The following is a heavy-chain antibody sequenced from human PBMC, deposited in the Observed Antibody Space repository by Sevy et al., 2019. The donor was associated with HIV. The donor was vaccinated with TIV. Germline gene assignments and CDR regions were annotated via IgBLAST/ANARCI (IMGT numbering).Heavy chain of an antibody. CDR1: GFTFSSYG. CDR2: ISYDGSNK. V-gene: IGHV3-30*18. Sequence: GGSLRLSCAASGFTFSSYGMHWVRQAPGKGLEWVAVISYDGSNKYYADSVKGRFTISRDNSKNTLYLQMNSLRAEDTAVYYCAKDLTPISVVVVAATLDYWGQGTLVTVSS. J-gene: IGHJ4*02. CDR3: AKDLTPISVVVVAATLDY. D-gene: IGHD2-15*01.